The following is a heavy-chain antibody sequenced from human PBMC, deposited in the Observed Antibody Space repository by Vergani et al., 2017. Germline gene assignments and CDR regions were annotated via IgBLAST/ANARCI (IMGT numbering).Heavy chain of an antibody. CDR2: IYYSGLT. CDR3: ASLRDYYYMDV. CDR1: ADSISSGSYY. D-gene: IGHD4-17*01. J-gene: IGHJ6*03. V-gene: IGHV4-39*07. Sequence: QLQLQQSGPGLVKPSETLFLTCTVSADSISSGSYYWGWIRQPPGKSLEWIGSIYYSGLTYYNPSLKSRVTISVDRSKNQFSLKLSSVTAADTAVYYCASLRDYYYMDVWGKGTTVTVSS.